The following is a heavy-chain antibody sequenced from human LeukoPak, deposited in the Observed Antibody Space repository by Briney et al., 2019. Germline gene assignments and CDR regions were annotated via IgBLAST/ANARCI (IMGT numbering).Heavy chain of an antibody. CDR2: ISGSSGTT. D-gene: IGHD6-6*01. Sequence: GGSLRLACAASGFTFSSYGMSWVRQAPGKGLEWVSGISGSSGTTYYAESVKGRFTISRDNSKNTLYLQMNSLRAEDTAVYYCARHIIGAQAVVYAFDIWGQGTMVTVSS. CDR1: GFTFSSYG. J-gene: IGHJ3*02. CDR3: ARHIIGAQAVVYAFDI. V-gene: IGHV3-23*01.